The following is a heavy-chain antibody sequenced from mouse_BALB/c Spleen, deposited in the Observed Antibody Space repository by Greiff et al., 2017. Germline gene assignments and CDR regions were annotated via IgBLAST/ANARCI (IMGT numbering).Heavy chain of an antibody. D-gene: IGHD1-3*01. J-gene: IGHJ1*01. CDR3: ARSSGRDWYFDV. CDR2: INPSTGYT. CDR1: GYTFTSYW. V-gene: IGHV1-7*01. Sequence: VQLQQSGAELAKPGASVKMSCKASGYTFTSYWMHWVKQRPGQGLEWIGYINPSTGYTEYNQKFKDKATLTADKSSSTAYMQLSSLTSEDSAVYYCARSSGRDWYFDVWGAGTTVTVSS.